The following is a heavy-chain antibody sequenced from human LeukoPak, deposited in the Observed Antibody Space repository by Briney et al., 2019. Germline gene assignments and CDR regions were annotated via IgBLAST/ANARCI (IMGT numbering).Heavy chain of an antibody. CDR3: ARTPTMVPSVVSVFDY. D-gene: IGHD3-10*01. J-gene: IGHJ4*02. V-gene: IGHV4-59*01. Sequence: SETLSLTCTVSGGSISSYYWGWIRQPPGKGLEWIGYIYYSGSTNYNPSLKSRVTIPVDTSKNQFSLKLSSVTAADTAVYYCARTPTMVPSVVSVFDYWGQGTLVTVSS. CDR2: IYYSGST. CDR1: GGSISSYY.